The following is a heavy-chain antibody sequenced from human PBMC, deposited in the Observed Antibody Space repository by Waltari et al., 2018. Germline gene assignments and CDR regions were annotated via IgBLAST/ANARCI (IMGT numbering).Heavy chain of an antibody. CDR2: IKSKTDGGTT. Sequence: EVQLVESGGGLLKPGGSRRRACAASGFTFSHAWMSWVSQAPGKGLGGVGRIKSKTDGGTTDYAAPVKGRFTISRDDSKNTLYLQMNSLKTEDTAVYYCTTEHSSGLYYFDYWGQGTLVTVSS. CDR1: GFTFSHAW. CDR3: TTEHSSGLYYFDY. J-gene: IGHJ4*02. V-gene: IGHV3-15*01. D-gene: IGHD6-19*01.